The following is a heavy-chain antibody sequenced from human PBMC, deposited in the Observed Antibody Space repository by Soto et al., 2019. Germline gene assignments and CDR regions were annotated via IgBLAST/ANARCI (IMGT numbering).Heavy chain of an antibody. CDR2: IYPGDSDT. D-gene: IGHD3-22*01. J-gene: IGHJ4*02. Sequence: GESLKISCKGSGYSFTSYWIGWVRQMPGKGLEWMGIIYPGDSDTRYSPSFQGQVTISADKSISTAYLQWSSLKASDTAMYYCARLSVADYDSSGSLDYWGQGTLVTVSS. CDR3: ARLSVADYDSSGSLDY. V-gene: IGHV5-51*01. CDR1: GYSFTSYW.